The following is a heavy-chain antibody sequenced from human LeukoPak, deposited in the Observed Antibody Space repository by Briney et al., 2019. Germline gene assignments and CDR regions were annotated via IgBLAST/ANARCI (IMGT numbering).Heavy chain of an antibody. D-gene: IGHD6-19*01. J-gene: IGHJ5*02. V-gene: IGHV4-59*01. CDR1: GGSISSYY. Sequence: SETLSLTCTVSGGSISSYYWSWIRQPPGKGLEWIGYIYYSGSTNYNPSLKSRVTISVDTSKNQFSLKLSSVTAADTAVYYCARAESSGWYWFDPVGQGTLVTVSS. CDR3: ARAESSGWYWFDP. CDR2: IYYSGST.